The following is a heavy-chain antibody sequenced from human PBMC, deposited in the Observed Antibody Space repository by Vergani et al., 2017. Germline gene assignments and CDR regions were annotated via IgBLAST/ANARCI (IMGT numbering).Heavy chain of an antibody. V-gene: IGHV4-38-2*01. Sequence: QVQLLESGPGLLKPSETLSLTCSVSGYSITSGYYWGWIRQPPGRGLEWIGSIYHTGSAYYNPSLKSRVTVSVDTSMNQVSLMLNSVTAADTAVYYCATIGYRRWGYYFDYWGQGILVTVSS. D-gene: IGHD2-2*02. CDR2: IYHTGSA. CDR1: GYSITSGYY. J-gene: IGHJ4*02. CDR3: ATIGYRRWGYYFDY.